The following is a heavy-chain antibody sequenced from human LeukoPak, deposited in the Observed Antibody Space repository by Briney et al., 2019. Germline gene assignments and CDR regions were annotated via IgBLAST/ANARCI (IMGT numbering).Heavy chain of an antibody. CDR3: ARDYSGSSIFDY. CDR2: IYYSGST. CDR1: GGSVSSSIYY. Sequence: SETLSLTCTVSGGSVSSSIYYWGWIRQPPGKGLEWIGSIYYSGSTSYNPSLKSRVTISVDTSKNQFSLKLSSVTAEDTAVYYCARDYSGSSIFDYWGQGTLVTVSS. D-gene: IGHD1-26*01. J-gene: IGHJ4*02. V-gene: IGHV4-39*07.